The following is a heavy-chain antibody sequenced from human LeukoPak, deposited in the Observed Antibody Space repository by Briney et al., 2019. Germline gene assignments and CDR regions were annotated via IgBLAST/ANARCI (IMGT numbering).Heavy chain of an antibody. V-gene: IGHV3-9*01. Sequence: GGSLRLSCAASGFTFDDYAMHWVRQAPGKGLEWVSGISWNSGSIGYADSVKGRFTISRDNAKNSLYLQMNSLRAEDTAVYYCARGGAARPDYWGQGTLVTVSS. CDR1: GFTFDDYA. CDR3: ARGGAARPDY. D-gene: IGHD6-6*01. J-gene: IGHJ4*02. CDR2: ISWNSGSI.